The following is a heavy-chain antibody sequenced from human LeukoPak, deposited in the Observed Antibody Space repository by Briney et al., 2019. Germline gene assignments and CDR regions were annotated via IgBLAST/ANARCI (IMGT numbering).Heavy chain of an antibody. J-gene: IGHJ2*01. Sequence: GASVKVYCKASGYTFTTYYMNWLRQAPGQGGQWTGVINRSGGSTSYAQKFEGRVTMTRDTSTSTVYMELSSLRSEDTSVYYCARDIPTNYDSSGNHNLYFDLWGRGTLVTVSS. D-gene: IGHD3-22*01. CDR2: INRSGGST. V-gene: IGHV1-46*01. CDR1: GYTFTTYY. CDR3: ARDIPTNYDSSGNHNLYFDL.